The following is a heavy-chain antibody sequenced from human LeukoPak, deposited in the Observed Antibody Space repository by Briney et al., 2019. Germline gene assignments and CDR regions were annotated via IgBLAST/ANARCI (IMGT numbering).Heavy chain of an antibody. CDR3: AKILFGDYADMDV. J-gene: IGHJ6*02. D-gene: IGHD3-10*01. CDR1: GFTFSSYA. CDR2: IIDSGGSI. V-gene: IGHV3-23*01. Sequence: GGSLRLSCAASGFTFSSYAMSWVRQAPGKGLEWVSAIIDSGGSIYYADSVKGRFTISRDNSKNTLYLQMNTLRAEDTAVYYCAKILFGDYADMDVWGQGTTVTVSS.